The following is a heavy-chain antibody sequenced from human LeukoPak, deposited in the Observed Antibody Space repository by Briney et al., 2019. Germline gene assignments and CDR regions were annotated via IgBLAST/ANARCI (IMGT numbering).Heavy chain of an antibody. CDR3: AKGHYDSSGPPSGY. CDR1: GLSFSSYA. J-gene: IGHJ4*02. D-gene: IGHD3-22*01. V-gene: IGHV3-23*01. CDR2: ISGSGGST. Sequence: GGSLRLSCAVSGLSFSSYAMSWVRQALGKGLEWVSAISGSGGSTYYADSAKGRFTISRDNSKNTRYLQMSSLRAEDTAVYYCAKGHYDSSGPPSGYWGQGTLVTVSS.